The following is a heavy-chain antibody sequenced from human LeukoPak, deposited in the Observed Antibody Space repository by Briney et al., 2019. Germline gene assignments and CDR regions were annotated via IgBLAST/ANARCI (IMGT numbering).Heavy chain of an antibody. CDR1: GLNFNNYA. D-gene: IGHD6-19*01. CDR3: ARQQWLDGAYYFDY. J-gene: IGHJ4*02. V-gene: IGHV3-21*01. CDR2: ISTSSSYI. Sequence: GGSLRLSCAASGLNFNNYAMSWVRQAPGKGLEWVSFISTSSSYIYYADSVRGRFTISRDNAKNSLYLQMNSLRAEDTAVYYCARQQWLDGAYYFDYWGQGTLVTVSS.